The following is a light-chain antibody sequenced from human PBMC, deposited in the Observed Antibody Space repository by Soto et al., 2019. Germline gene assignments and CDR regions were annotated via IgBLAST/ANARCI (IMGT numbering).Light chain of an antibody. CDR3: QQSYSTQYT. V-gene: IGKV1-39*01. J-gene: IGKJ2*01. CDR2: AAS. CDR1: QSISSY. Sequence: DIQMTQSPSSLSASVGDRVTITCRASQSISSYLNWYQQKPGKAPKLLIYAASSLQSGVPSRFSGSGSGTDFTLTISSLQPEDFATYYCQQSYSTQYTVGQGTKVDTK.